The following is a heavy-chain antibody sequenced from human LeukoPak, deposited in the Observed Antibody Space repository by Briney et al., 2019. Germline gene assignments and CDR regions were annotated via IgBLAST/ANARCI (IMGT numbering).Heavy chain of an antibody. V-gene: IGHV3-66*01. D-gene: IGHD3-22*01. CDR2: IYSDGST. Sequence: GGSLRLSCAASGFTFSSYWMHWVRQAPGKGLEWVSVIYSDGSTYYADSVKGRFTISRDNSKNTLYLQMNNLRAEDTAVYYCARRLVISAYYYGMDVWGQGTTVTVSS. CDR3: ARRLVISAYYYGMDV. J-gene: IGHJ6*02. CDR1: GFTFSSYW.